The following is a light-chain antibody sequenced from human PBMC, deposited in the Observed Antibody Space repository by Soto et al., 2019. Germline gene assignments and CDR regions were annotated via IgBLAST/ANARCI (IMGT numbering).Light chain of an antibody. CDR1: SSDVGGYNY. Sequence: QSVLTQPPSASGSPGQSVTISCTGTSSDVGGYNYVSWYQQYPGKAPKLMIYEVTKRPSGVPDRFSGSKSGNTASLTVSGLQAEDEAAYSCISYAVTFYVFGTCTKVPVL. J-gene: IGLJ1*01. CDR3: ISYAVTFYV. CDR2: EVT. V-gene: IGLV2-8*01.